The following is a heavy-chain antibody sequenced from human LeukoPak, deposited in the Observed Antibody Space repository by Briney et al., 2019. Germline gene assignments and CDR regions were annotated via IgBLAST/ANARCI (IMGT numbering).Heavy chain of an antibody. CDR3: AKDLDKAVAGTFFY. Sequence: GGSLRLSCAASGFTFSSYAMSWVRQAPGKGLEWVSAISGSGGSTYYADSVKGRFTISRDNSKNTLYLQMNSLRAEDTAVYYRAKDLDKAVAGTFFYWGQGTLVTVSS. D-gene: IGHD6-19*01. J-gene: IGHJ4*02. CDR2: ISGSGGST. V-gene: IGHV3-23*01. CDR1: GFTFSSYA.